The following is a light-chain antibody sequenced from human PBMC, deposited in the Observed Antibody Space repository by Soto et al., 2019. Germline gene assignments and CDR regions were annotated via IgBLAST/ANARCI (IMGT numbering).Light chain of an antibody. CDR2: DAS. CDR1: QSVSSY. Sequence: EVVLTQSPATLSVSPGERATLSCRASQSVSSYLAWYQQKPGQAPRLLIYDASNRATGTPARFSGSGSGTDFTLTISSLEPEDFSVYYCQQGNNWPLTFGGGTKVEIK. J-gene: IGKJ4*01. CDR3: QQGNNWPLT. V-gene: IGKV3-11*01.